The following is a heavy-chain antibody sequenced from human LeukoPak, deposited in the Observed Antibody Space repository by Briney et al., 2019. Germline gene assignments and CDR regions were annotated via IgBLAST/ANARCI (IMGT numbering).Heavy chain of an antibody. Sequence: PGGSLRLSCAASGFTFSSYEMNWVRQAPGKGLEWVSYISSSGRTTYYADSVKGRFTISGDNAKNSLYLQMNSLRAEDTAVYYCVREMGGYPFDHWGQGTLVTVSS. J-gene: IGHJ4*02. CDR3: VREMGGYPFDH. CDR2: ISSSGRTT. CDR1: GFTFSSYE. D-gene: IGHD5-12*01. V-gene: IGHV3-48*03.